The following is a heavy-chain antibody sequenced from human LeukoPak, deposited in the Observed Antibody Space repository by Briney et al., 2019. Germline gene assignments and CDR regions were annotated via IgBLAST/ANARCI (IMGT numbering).Heavy chain of an antibody. CDR1: GFTFSSYW. CDR3: ATDRKVGTWDPRFDY. Sequence: GGSLRLSCAASGFTFSSYWMMWLRQAPGKGLEWVANIRQDGSEKDYVDSVKGRFTISRDNAKISLYLQMNSLRAEDTAVYYCATDRKVGTWDPRFDYWGQGTLVTVSS. D-gene: IGHD4-23*01. J-gene: IGHJ4*02. V-gene: IGHV3-7*01. CDR2: IRQDGSEK.